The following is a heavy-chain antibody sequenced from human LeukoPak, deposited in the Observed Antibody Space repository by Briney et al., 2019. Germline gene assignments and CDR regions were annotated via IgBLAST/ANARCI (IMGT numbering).Heavy chain of an antibody. CDR3: AIPFSGYDILTVQH. J-gene: IGHJ1*01. V-gene: IGHV4-4*07. Sequence: SSETLSLTCTVSGGSISSYYWSWIRQPAGKGLEWIGRIYTSGSTNYNPSLKSRVTMSVDTSKNQFSLKLSSVTAADTAVYYCAIPFSGYDILTVQHWGQGTLVTVSS. D-gene: IGHD3-9*01. CDR2: IYTSGST. CDR1: GGSISSYY.